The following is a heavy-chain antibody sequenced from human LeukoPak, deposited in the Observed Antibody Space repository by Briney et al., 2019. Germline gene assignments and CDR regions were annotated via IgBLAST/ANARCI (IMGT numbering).Heavy chain of an antibody. J-gene: IGHJ3*02. Sequence: SQTLSLTCTVSGGSISSGDYYWSWIRQPPGKGLEWIGYIYYSGNTYYNPSLESRVTISVDTSKNQFSLKLSSVTGADTDVYYCARTYYDASGYSGAFDIWGQGTMVTVSS. D-gene: IGHD3-22*01. CDR3: ARTYYDASGYSGAFDI. V-gene: IGHV4-30-4*01. CDR1: GGSISSGDYY. CDR2: IYYSGNT.